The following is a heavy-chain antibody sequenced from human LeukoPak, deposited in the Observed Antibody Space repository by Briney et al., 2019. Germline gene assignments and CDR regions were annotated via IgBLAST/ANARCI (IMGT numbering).Heavy chain of an antibody. J-gene: IGHJ5*02. D-gene: IGHD3-10*01. V-gene: IGHV1-69*13. CDR1: GGTFSSYA. CDR2: IIPIFGTA. CDR3: ATRGTYYYGSGSYWNWFDP. Sequence: SVKVSCKASGGTFSSYAISWVRQAPGQGLEWMGGIIPIFGTANYAQKFQGRVTITAAESTSTAYMELSSLRSEDTAVYYCATRGTYYYGSGSYWNWFDPWGQGTLVTVSS.